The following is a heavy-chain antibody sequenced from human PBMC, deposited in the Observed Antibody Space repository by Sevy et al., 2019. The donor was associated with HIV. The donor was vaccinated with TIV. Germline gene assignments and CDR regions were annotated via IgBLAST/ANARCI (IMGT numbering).Heavy chain of an antibody. CDR3: TTPSRSSSWYWYYYYGMDV. Sequence: GGSLRLSCAASGFTFSNAWMSWVRQAPGKGLEWVGRIKSKTDGGTTDYAAPVKGRFTISRDDSKNTLYLQMNSLKTEDTDVYYCTTPSRSSSWYWYYYYGMDVWGQGTTVTVSS. D-gene: IGHD6-13*01. J-gene: IGHJ6*02. CDR1: GFTFSNAW. V-gene: IGHV3-15*01. CDR2: IKSKTDGGTT.